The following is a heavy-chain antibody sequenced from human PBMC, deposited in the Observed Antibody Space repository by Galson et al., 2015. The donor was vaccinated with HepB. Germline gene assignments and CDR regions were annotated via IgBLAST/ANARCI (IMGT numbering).Heavy chain of an antibody. CDR1: GYTFTSYA. Sequence: SVKVSCKASGYTFTSYAMHWVRQAPGQRLEWMGWINAGNGNTKYSQKFQGRVTITRDTSASTAYMELSSLRSEDTAVYYCARGNTMVRGVIITGNWFDPWGQGTLVTVSS. D-gene: IGHD3-10*01. CDR2: INAGNGNT. CDR3: ARGNTMVRGVIITGNWFDP. V-gene: IGHV1-3*01. J-gene: IGHJ5*02.